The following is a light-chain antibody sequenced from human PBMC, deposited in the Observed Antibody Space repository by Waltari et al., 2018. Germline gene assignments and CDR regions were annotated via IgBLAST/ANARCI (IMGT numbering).Light chain of an antibody. CDR1: QSVSRS. Sequence: IELTQTPGTLSLSPGERATLSCRASQSVSRSLAWYQQKPGQAPKLLIYGASTSATGIPDRFTGSGSGTDFSLTISSLEPEDFAIYFCQHYVRLPATFGQGTKVEIK. CDR3: QHYVRLPAT. J-gene: IGKJ1*01. V-gene: IGKV3-20*01. CDR2: GAS.